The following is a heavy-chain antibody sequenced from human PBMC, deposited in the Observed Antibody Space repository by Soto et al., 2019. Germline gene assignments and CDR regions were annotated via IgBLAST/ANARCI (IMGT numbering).Heavy chain of an antibody. CDR3: TRGLFSGSSYSGSWYYFDS. J-gene: IGHJ4*02. V-gene: IGHV4-34*01. D-gene: IGHD1-26*01. CDR2: INHSGSS. CDR1: GGSFSGYI. Sequence: SETLSLTCAVSGGSFSGYIWTWIRQTPGRGLQWIGQINHSGSSIYNPSLKNRVTISTMSNNKFSLELSSVTAADTAVYYCTRGLFSGSSYSGSWYYFDSWGQGTMVTVSS.